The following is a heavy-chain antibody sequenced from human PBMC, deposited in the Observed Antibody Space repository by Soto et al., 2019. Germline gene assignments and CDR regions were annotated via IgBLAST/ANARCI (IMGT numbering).Heavy chain of an antibody. J-gene: IGHJ4*02. Sequence: SETLSLTCAVSGGAISSSKWWRWVRQPPGKARDWIGEIYQSGSTNYNPSLESRVRMSVDKSRNQFSLKLTSVSAADTAVYYCARASATIAAAANFDYWGQGTLVTVSS. CDR2: IYQSGST. V-gene: IGHV4-4*02. CDR3: ARASATIAAAANFDY. CDR1: GGAISSSKW. D-gene: IGHD6-13*01.